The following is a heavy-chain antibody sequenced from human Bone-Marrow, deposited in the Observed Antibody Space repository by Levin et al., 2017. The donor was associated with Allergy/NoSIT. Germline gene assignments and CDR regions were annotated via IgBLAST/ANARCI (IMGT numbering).Heavy chain of an antibody. CDR1: GYTFTSYG. V-gene: IGHV1-18*01. J-gene: IGHJ6*02. CDR3: ARERISSAPVNYYYYGMDV. CDR2: ISAYNGNT. Sequence: ASVKVSCKASGYTFTSYGISWVRQAPGQGLEWMGWISAYNGNTNYAQKLQGRVTMTTDTSTSTAYMELRSLRSDDTAVYYCARERISSAPVNYYYYGMDVWGQGTTVTVSS. D-gene: IGHD6-6*01.